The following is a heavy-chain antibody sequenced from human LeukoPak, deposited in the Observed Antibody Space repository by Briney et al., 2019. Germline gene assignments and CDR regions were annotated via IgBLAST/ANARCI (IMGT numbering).Heavy chain of an antibody. CDR2: ISFDGSNK. J-gene: IGHJ4*02. Sequence: PGGSLRLSCAASGFNFGIYGMHWVRQAPGKGLEWVAVISFDGSNKYYADSVDGRFVISRDDSKNTLYMHLNSLRSEDTAFYYCARGSPSSGWFWYVEYWGQGTLVSVSS. CDR3: ARGSPSSGWFWYVEY. D-gene: IGHD3-22*01. V-gene: IGHV3-30*19. CDR1: GFNFGIYG.